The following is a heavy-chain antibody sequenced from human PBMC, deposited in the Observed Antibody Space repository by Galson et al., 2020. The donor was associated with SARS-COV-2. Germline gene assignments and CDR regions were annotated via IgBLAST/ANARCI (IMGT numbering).Heavy chain of an antibody. CDR3: ARDRDRLFDY. V-gene: IGHV3-7*01. J-gene: IGHJ4*02. CDR1: GFTSPSYW. Sequence: AGSLTPSCAASGFTSPSYWVTWVRQAPGKGLEWVASIKQDGSETYYVDSVKGRFTISRDNAKNSLYPQMNSLRAEDTAVYYCARDRDRLFDYWGQGTLVTVSS. CDR2: IKQDGSET.